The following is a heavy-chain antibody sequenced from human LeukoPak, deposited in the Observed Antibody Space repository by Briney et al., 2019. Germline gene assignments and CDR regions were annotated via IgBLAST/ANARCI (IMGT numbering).Heavy chain of an antibody. CDR1: GGSISSSNSY. D-gene: IGHD1-26*01. J-gene: IGHJ4*02. CDR2: IYSSGST. CDR3: ARKREGPTTGIDY. Sequence: PSETLSLTCTVSGGSISSSNSYWGWIRQSPGTGLEWIENIYSSGSTYYNPSLRSRVSISIDTSENQFSLKLSSVTAADTAVYYCARKREGPTTGIDYWGQGTLVTVSS. V-gene: IGHV4-39*07.